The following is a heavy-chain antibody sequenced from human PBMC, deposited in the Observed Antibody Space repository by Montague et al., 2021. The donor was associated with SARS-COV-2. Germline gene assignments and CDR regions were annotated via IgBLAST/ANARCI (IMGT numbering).Heavy chain of an antibody. J-gene: IGHJ5*02. Sequence: TLSLACTVSIGSIGSGSYYWSWIRQPAGKGLEWIGRIYTSGSTNYSPSLKSRVTISVDTSKNQFSLKLSSVTAADTAVYYCARDGYSSGWNGLHWVDPRGQGTLVTVSP. V-gene: IGHV4-61*02. D-gene: IGHD6-25*01. CDR1: IGSIGSGSYY. CDR2: IYTSGST. CDR3: ARDGYSSGWNGLHWVDP.